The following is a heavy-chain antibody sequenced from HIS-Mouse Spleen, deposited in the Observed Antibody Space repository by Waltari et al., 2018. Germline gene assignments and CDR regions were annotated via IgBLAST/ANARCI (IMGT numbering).Heavy chain of an antibody. V-gene: IGHV4-39*01. J-gene: IGHJ5*02. D-gene: IGHD2-21*02. CDR3: ARKRTASGWFDP. Sequence: QLQLQESGPGLVKPSETLSLTCTVSGGSISSSSYYWGWIRQPPGKGLEWIGRIYYSGSTDYNPSLKSRVTISVDTSKNQFSLKLSSVTAADTAVYYCARKRTASGWFDPWGQGTLVTVSS. CDR1: GGSISSSSYY. CDR2: IYYSGST.